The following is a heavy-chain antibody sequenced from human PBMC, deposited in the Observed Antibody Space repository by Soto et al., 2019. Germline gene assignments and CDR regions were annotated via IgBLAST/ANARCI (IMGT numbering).Heavy chain of an antibody. J-gene: IGHJ4*02. CDR1: GGSVSSNSYS. D-gene: IGHD6-19*01. V-gene: IGHV4-61*01. Sequence: PSETLSLTCTVSGGSVSSNSYSWGWIRQPPGKGLEWIGYIYYSVSTNYNPSLKSRVTISVDTSKNQFSLKVSSVTAADTAVYYCASYSSGWYDVIYWGQGTLVTV. CDR3: ASYSSGWYDVIY. CDR2: IYYSVST.